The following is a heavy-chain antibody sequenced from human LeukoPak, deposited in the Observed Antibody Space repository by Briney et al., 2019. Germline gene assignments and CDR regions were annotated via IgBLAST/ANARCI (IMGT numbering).Heavy chain of an antibody. CDR1: GFTFSSYG. CDR2: IRYDGSNK. Sequence: QTGGSLRLSCAASGFTFSSYGMHWVRQAPGKGLEWVAFIRYDGSNKYYADSVKGRFTISRDNSKNTLYLQMNSLRAEDTAVYYCARDTSDWYFPSTMDVWGKGTTVTISS. D-gene: IGHD6-19*01. CDR3: ARDTSDWYFPSTMDV. J-gene: IGHJ6*03. V-gene: IGHV3-30*02.